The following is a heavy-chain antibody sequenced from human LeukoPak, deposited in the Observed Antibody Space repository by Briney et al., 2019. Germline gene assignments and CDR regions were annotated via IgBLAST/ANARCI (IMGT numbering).Heavy chain of an antibody. J-gene: IGHJ6*02. CDR2: INPRGGV. CDR1: SASMSTYY. CDR3: ANVAATYYYYYGMDV. Sequence: SETLSLTCTVSSASMSTYYWSWIRQPAGGALEWVGRINPRGGVNYSPSLKSRISLSLDTSKNQFSLKLTSVTAADTAVYYCANVAATYYYYYGMDVWGQGTTVTVSS. D-gene: IGHD2-15*01. V-gene: IGHV4-4*07.